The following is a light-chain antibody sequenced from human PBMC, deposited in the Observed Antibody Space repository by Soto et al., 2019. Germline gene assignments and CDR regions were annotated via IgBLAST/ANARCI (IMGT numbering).Light chain of an antibody. CDR1: QSLLHSNGYNY. V-gene: IGKV2-28*01. CDR2: LGS. J-gene: IGKJ5*01. CDR3: MQTLQTPLT. Sequence: DIVMTQSPLSLPVTPGEPASISCRSSQSLLHSNGYNYLDWYLQKPGQSPQLLIYLGSNRASGVPDRFSGSGSGTDFTLKISRVETEGVGVYYCMQTLQTPLTFGQGTRLEIK.